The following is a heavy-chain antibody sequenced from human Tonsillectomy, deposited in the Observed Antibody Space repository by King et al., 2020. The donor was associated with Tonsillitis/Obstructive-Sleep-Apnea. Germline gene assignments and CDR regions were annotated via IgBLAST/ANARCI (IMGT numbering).Heavy chain of an antibody. CDR3: ARYVYGSGAYYFDY. J-gene: IGHJ4*02. Sequence: VQLVESGAEVKKPGASVKVFCKASGYTFTGYYMHWVRQAPGQGLEWMGWINPNSGGTNYAQKFQGRVTMTRDTSISTAYMELSRLRSDDTAVYYCARYVYGSGAYYFDYWGQGTLVTVSS. CDR2: INPNSGGT. D-gene: IGHD3-10*01. V-gene: IGHV1-2*02. CDR1: GYTFTGYY.